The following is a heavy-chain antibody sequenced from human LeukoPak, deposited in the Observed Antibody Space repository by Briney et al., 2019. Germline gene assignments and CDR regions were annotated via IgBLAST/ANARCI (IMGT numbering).Heavy chain of an antibody. J-gene: IGHJ6*02. CDR3: ARISAGRYGMDV. V-gene: IGHV4-31*03. CDR1: GGSVTSGGYY. D-gene: IGHD6-6*01. Sequence: PSETLSLTCTVSGGSVTSGGYYWSWIRQHPGKGLEWIGYVYYTGSTYYNPSLKSRVTISPDTSKNQFSPKVSSVTAADTAVYYCARISAGRYGMDVWGQGTTVTVSS. CDR2: VYYTGST.